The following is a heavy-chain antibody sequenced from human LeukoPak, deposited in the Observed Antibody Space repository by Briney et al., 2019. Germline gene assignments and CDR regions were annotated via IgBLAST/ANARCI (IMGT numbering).Heavy chain of an antibody. V-gene: IGHV4-30-4*01. CDR1: GGSISSGDYY. J-gene: IGHJ4*02. CDR2: IYYSGST. CDR3: ARSPQRYYYDSSGYYFIDY. D-gene: IGHD3-22*01. Sequence: SQTLSLTCTVSGGSISSGDYYWSWIRQPPGKGLEWIGYIYYSGSTYYNPSLKSQVTISVDTSKNQFSLKLSSVTAADTAVYYCARSPQRYYYDSSGYYFIDYWGQGTLVTVSS.